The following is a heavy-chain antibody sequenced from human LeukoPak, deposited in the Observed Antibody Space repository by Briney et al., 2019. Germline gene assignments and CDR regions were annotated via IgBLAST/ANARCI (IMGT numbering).Heavy chain of an antibody. V-gene: IGHV3-30-3*01. CDR1: GFTFSSYA. Sequence: GGSLRLSWAASGFTFSSYAMHWVRQAPGKGLEWVAVISYDGSSKYYADSVKGRFTISRDNSKNTLYLQMNSLRAEDTAVYYCARDRYPVSSGYYYGHYFDYWGQGTLVTVSS. CDR2: ISYDGSSK. CDR3: ARDRYPVSSGYYYGHYFDY. J-gene: IGHJ4*02. D-gene: IGHD3-22*01.